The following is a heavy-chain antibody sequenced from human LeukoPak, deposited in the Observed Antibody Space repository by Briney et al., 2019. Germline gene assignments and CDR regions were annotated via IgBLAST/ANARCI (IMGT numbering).Heavy chain of an antibody. CDR3: ARDLTYGDYVDY. CDR1: GFTFSSSW. Sequence: GGPLRLSCAASGFTFSSSWMHWVRRAPGKGLVWVSRINSDGSSTSYADSVKGRFTISRDNAKNTLFLQMNSLRAEDTAVYYCARDLTYGDYVDYWGQGTLVTVSS. D-gene: IGHD4-17*01. J-gene: IGHJ4*02. CDR2: INSDGSST. V-gene: IGHV3-74*01.